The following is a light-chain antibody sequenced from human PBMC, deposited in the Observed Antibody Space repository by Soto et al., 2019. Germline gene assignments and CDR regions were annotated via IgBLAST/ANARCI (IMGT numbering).Light chain of an antibody. CDR1: QSISSY. CDR2: AAS. CDR3: QQSYSTRWS. J-gene: IGKJ1*01. Sequence: DIQMTQSPSSLSASVGDRVTITCRASQSISSYLNWYQQKPGKAPNLLIYAASSLQSGVPSRFSGSGSGTEFTLTISSLQPEDFATYYCQQSYSTRWSFGQGTKVEIK. V-gene: IGKV1-39*01.